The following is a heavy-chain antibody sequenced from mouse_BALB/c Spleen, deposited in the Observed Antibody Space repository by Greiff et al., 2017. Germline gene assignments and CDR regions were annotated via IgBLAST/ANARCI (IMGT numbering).Heavy chain of an antibody. Sequence: VQLQQSGAELVKPGASVKLSCKTSGYTFTSYWIQWVKQRPGQGLGWIGEIFPGTGTTYYNEKFKGKATLTIDTSSSTAYMHLNSLTSEDSAVYYCARWGYDVWAMDYWGQGTSVTVS. CDR1: GYTFTSYW. CDR3: ARWGYDVWAMDY. D-gene: IGHD2-2*01. J-gene: IGHJ4*01. CDR2: IFPGTGTT. V-gene: IGHV1S132*01.